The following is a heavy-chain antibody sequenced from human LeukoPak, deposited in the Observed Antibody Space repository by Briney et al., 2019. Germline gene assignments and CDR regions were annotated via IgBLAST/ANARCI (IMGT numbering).Heavy chain of an antibody. CDR1: GYTFTSYY. Sequence: GASVKVSCKASGYTFTSYYMHWVRQAPGQGLEWMGIINPSGGSTSYAQKFQGRVTMTRDMSTRTVYMELSSLRSEDTAVYYCARMVAATGHGDYWGQGTLVTVSS. CDR2: INPSGGST. CDR3: ARMVAATGHGDY. J-gene: IGHJ4*02. V-gene: IGHV1-46*01. D-gene: IGHD2-15*01.